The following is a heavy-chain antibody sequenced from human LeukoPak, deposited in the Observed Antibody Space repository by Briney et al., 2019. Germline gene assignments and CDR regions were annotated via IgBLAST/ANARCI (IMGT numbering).Heavy chain of an antibody. J-gene: IGHJ4*02. Sequence: GGSLRLSCAASGFSFTTYWMSWVRQAPGRGLEWVANIKEDGSDKNYVDSMKGRFTISRDNAKNSLYLQMNSLRAEDTAIYYCARDAAYGYDRFDYWGQGTQVTVSS. D-gene: IGHD5-18*01. V-gene: IGHV3-7*01. CDR1: GFSFTTYW. CDR2: IKEDGSDK. CDR3: ARDAAYGYDRFDY.